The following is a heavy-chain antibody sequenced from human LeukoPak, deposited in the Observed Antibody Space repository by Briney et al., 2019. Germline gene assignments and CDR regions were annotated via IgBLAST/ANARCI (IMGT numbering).Heavy chain of an antibody. CDR3: ARGGGYDYVWGSYRPLDY. Sequence: PGGSLRLSCAASGFTFSSYWMSWVRQAPGKGLEWVANIKQDGSEKYYVDSVKGRFTISRDNAKNSLYLQMNSLRAEDTAVYYCARGGGYDYVWGSYRPLDYWGQGTLVTVSS. V-gene: IGHV3-7*01. CDR2: IKQDGSEK. CDR1: GFTFSSYW. J-gene: IGHJ4*02. D-gene: IGHD3-16*02.